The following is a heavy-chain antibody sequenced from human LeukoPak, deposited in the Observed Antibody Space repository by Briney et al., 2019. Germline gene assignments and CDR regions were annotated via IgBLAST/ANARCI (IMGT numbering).Heavy chain of an antibody. CDR3: ARPAGIFGVVIDY. D-gene: IGHD3-3*01. CDR1: GGSISSSSYY. Sequence: PSETLSLTCTVSGGSISSSSYYWGWIRQPPGKGLEWIGSIYYSGSTYYNPSLKSRVTISVDTSKNQFSLKLSSVTAADTAVYYCARPAGIFGVVIDYWGQGTLVTVSS. V-gene: IGHV4-39*01. J-gene: IGHJ4*02. CDR2: IYYSGST.